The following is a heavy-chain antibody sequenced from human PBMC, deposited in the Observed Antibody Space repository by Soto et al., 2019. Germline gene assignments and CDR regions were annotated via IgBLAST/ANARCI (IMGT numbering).Heavy chain of an antibody. CDR1: GGSFSGYY. CDR3: ARGRRTTVTIDY. V-gene: IGHV4-34*01. CDR2: INHSGST. Sequence: QVQLQQWGAGLLKPSETLSLTCAVYGGSFSGYYWSWIRQPPGKGLEWIGEINHSGSTNYNPSLKRRVTISVDPSKNQFSLKLSSVTAADTAVYYCARGRRTTVTIDYWGQGTLVTVSS. J-gene: IGHJ4*02. D-gene: IGHD4-17*01.